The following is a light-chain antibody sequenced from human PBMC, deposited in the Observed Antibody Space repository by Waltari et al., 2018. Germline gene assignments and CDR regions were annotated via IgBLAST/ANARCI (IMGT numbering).Light chain of an antibody. CDR1: ESVSSSY. J-gene: IGKJ1*01. CDR2: ISS. V-gene: IGKV3-20*01. Sequence: ELVLTQSPGTLSLSPGERATLSCRASESVSSSYLTWYQQKPGQAPRLLIYISSSRATGIPERFSGSWSGTDFTLTISGLEPEDFAVYWCQHYGTSPSWTFGQGTKVEV. CDR3: QHYGTSPSWT.